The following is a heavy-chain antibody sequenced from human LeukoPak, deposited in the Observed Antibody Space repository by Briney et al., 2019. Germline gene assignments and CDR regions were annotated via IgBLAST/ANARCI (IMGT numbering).Heavy chain of an antibody. V-gene: IGHV4-34*01. CDR2: INHGGST. Sequence: SETLSLTCAVYGGSFSGYYWSWIRQPPGKGLEWIGEINHGGSTNYNPSLKSRITISVDTSKNQFSLKLSSVTAADTAVYYCARGRGTAKTPYYFDYWGQGTLVTVSS. CDR3: ARGRGTAKTPYYFDY. CDR1: GGSFSGYY. J-gene: IGHJ4*02. D-gene: IGHD5-18*01.